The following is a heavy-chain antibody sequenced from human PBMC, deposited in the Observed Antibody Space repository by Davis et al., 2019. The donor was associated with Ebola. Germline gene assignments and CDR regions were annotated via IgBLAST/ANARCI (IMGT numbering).Heavy chain of an antibody. CDR1: GGTFSSYT. CDR2: INPSGGST. Sequence: AASVKVSCKASGGTFSSYTIIWVRQAPGQGLEWMGIINPSGGSTSYAQKVQGRVTMTRDPSTSTVYMELSSLRSEDTAVYYCARETGDGGGMDVWGKGTTVTVSS. J-gene: IGHJ6*04. D-gene: IGHD7-27*01. CDR3: ARETGDGGGMDV. V-gene: IGHV1-46*01.